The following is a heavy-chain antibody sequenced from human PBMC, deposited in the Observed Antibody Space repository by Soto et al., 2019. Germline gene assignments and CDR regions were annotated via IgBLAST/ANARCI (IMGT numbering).Heavy chain of an antibody. CDR3: AREGPIGEYYGMDV. CDR1: GYTFTRYY. Sequence: QVQMVQSGAEVKKPGASVKVSCTASGYTFTRYYMHWLRQAPGQGPEWMGVINPSAATSTYAQRFQGRVTMTWDTSTSTVNMELTSLRSDDTAVYYCAREGPIGEYYGMDVWGQGTAVAVSS. V-gene: IGHV1-46*01. CDR2: INPSAATS. D-gene: IGHD2-15*01. J-gene: IGHJ6*02.